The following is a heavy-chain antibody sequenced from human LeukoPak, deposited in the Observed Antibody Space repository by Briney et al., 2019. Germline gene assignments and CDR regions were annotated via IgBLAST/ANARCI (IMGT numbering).Heavy chain of an antibody. D-gene: IGHD3-22*01. J-gene: IGHJ4*02. CDR1: GFTFSTYW. CDR2: IKEDGSEK. CDR3: ARDSSGYQ. V-gene: IGHV3-7*01. Sequence: GGSLRLSCAASGFTFSTYWMSWVRQAPGKGLEWVANIKEDGSEKYYGDSVKGRFTISRDNAKNSLCLQMNSLRAEDTAVYYCARDSSGYQWGQGTLVTVSS.